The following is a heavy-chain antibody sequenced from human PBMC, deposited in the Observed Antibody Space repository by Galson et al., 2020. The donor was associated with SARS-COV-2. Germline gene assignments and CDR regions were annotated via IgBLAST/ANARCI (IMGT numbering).Heavy chain of an antibody. J-gene: IGHJ5*02. D-gene: IGHD3-16*01. CDR3: ARDLSGGWGSWWFDP. Sequence: GESLKISCVDSGFTFSNSYMSWIRQAPGKGLEFVSYITKRSEHTNYADSVKGRFTISRDNVKNSLYLQMDSLRVEDTAVYYCARDLSGGWGSWWFDPWGQGTLVTVSS. CDR1: GFTFSNSY. V-gene: IGHV3-11*05. CDR2: ITKRSEHT.